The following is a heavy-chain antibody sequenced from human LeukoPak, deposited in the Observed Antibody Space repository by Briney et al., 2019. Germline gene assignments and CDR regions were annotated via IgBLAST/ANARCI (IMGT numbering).Heavy chain of an antibody. J-gene: IGHJ5*02. CDR1: GGTFSSYA. D-gene: IGHD2-2*01. Sequence: SVKVSCKASGGTFSSYAISWVRQAPGQGLEWMGGIIPIFGTANYAQKFQGRVTITADESTSTAYMELSSLRSEDTAVYYCARELPRHCSSTSCYGRNGGGDNWFDPWGQGTLVTVSS. V-gene: IGHV1-69*13. CDR3: ARELPRHCSSTSCYGRNGGGDNWFDP. CDR2: IIPIFGTA.